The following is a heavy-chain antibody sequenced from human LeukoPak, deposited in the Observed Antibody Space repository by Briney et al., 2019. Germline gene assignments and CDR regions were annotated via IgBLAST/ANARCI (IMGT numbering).Heavy chain of an antibody. CDR2: INHSGST. V-gene: IGHV4-34*01. J-gene: IGHJ6*03. D-gene: IGHD5-12*01. CDR1: GGSFSGYY. CDR3: ARGPDFLQWPREYYYYYMDV. Sequence: SETLSLTCAVYGGSFSGYYWSWIRQPPGKGLEWIGEINHSGSTNYNPSLKSRVTISVDTSKTQFSLKLSSVTAADTAVYYCARGPDFLQWPREYYYYYMDVWGKGTTVTVSS.